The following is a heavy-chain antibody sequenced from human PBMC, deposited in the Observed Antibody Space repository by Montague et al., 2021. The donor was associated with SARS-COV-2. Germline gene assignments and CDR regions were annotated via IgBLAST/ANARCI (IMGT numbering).Heavy chain of an antibody. CDR3: ARDPRYDSSGYYLGSAFDI. D-gene: IGHD3-22*01. V-gene: IGHV4-31*03. J-gene: IGHJ3*02. CDR2: IYYSGST. CDR1: GGSISSGGHY. Sequence: TLSLTCTVSGGSISSGGHYWSWIRQHPGKGLEWIGDIYYSGSTYYXXXLKSRVTISVDTSKNQFSLKLSSVTAADTAVYYCARDPRYDSSGYYLGSAFDIWGQGTMVTVSS.